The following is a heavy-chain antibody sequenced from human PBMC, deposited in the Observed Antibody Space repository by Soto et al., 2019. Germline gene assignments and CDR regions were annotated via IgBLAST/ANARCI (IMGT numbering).Heavy chain of an antibody. D-gene: IGHD3-22*01. V-gene: IGHV5-51*01. CDR2: IYPGDSDT. J-gene: IGHJ4*02. CDR1: GYSFTSYW. CDR3: AMTYYYDSSGYRAFFDY. Sequence: EAQLVQSGAEVKKPGESLKISCKGSGYSFTSYWIGWVRQMPGKGLEWMGIIYPGDSDTRYSPSFQGQVTISADKSISTAYLQWSSLKASDTAMYYCAMTYYYDSSGYRAFFDYWGQGTLVTVSS.